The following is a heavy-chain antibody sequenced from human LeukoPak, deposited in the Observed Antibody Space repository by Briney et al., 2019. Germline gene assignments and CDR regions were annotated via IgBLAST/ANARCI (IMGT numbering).Heavy chain of an antibody. D-gene: IGHD3-22*01. V-gene: IGHV1-2*02. Sequence: ASVKVSCKASGYTFTGYYMHWMRQAPGQGLEWMGWINPNSGGTNYAQKFQGRVTMTRDTSISTAYMELSRLRSDDTAVYYCARVLYGYDSSGYPFVYWGQGTLVTVSS. CDR1: GYTFTGYY. CDR3: ARVLYGYDSSGYPFVY. CDR2: INPNSGGT. J-gene: IGHJ4*02.